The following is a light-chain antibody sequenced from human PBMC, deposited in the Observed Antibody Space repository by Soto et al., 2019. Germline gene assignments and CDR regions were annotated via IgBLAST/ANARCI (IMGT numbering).Light chain of an antibody. Sequence: QSVLTQPHSVSGAPGQRVTISCTGSSSNIGAGYDVHWYQQLPGTAPKLLIYGNSNRPSGVPDRFSGSKSGTSASLAITGLQAEDEADYYCQSYDSSLSGWVFGGGTKVTFL. CDR2: GNS. CDR1: SSNIGAGYD. J-gene: IGLJ3*02. CDR3: QSYDSSLSGWV. V-gene: IGLV1-40*01.